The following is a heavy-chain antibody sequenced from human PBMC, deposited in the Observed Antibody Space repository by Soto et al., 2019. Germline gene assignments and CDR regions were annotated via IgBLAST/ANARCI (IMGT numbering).Heavy chain of an antibody. J-gene: IGHJ5*02. CDR1: GGSISSSRSY. Sequence: QLQLQESGPGLVKPSETLSLTCNVSGGSISSSRSYWAWFRQPPGKELEWIANIFYAGNTYYNPYIKSRVTVSVDTSKNQFSMKLDSVTTADTAVYYCARQAAAPGIDLWFDPWGQGTLVTVSS. V-gene: IGHV4-39*01. D-gene: IGHD6-13*01. CDR3: ARQAAAPGIDLWFDP. CDR2: IFYAGNT.